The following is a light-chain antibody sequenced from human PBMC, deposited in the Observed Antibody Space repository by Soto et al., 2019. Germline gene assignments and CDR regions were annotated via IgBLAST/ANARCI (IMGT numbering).Light chain of an antibody. J-gene: IGKJ5*01. CDR1: QSVSSSS. V-gene: IGKV3-20*01. Sequence: EIVLTQSPGTLSLSPGERATLSCRASQSVSSSSLAWYQQKPGQAPRLLICGASSRATGIPDRFSGSGSGTDFTLTISRLEPEDFAVFFCQQYGSSLPITFGQGTRLEIK. CDR3: QQYGSSLPIT. CDR2: GAS.